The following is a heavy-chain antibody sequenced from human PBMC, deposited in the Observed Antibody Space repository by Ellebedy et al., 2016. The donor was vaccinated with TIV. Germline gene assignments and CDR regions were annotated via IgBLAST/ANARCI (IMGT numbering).Heavy chain of an antibody. CDR1: GFTFGDYA. CDR3: TRDLTTLAAAGTGIYYYTMDV. D-gene: IGHD6-13*01. CDR2: IRSKAYGGTT. Sequence: GGSLRLXCTASGFTFGDYAMSWVRQAPGKGLEWVSFIRSKAYGGTTEYAASVKGRFTISRDDSKSIAYLQMNSLKAEDTAVYYSTRDLTTLAAAGTGIYYYTMDVWGQGTTVTVSS. J-gene: IGHJ6*02. V-gene: IGHV3-49*04.